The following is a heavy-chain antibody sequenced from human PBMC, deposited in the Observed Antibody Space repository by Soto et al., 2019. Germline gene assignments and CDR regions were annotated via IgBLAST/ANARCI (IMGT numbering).Heavy chain of an antibody. CDR3: ASRNEDGSCLGY. J-gene: IGHJ4*02. CDR2: ISSSSSTI. Sequence: EVQLVESGGGLVQPGGSLRLSCAASGFTFSSYSMNWVRQAPGKGLEWVSYISSSSSTIYYADSVKGRFTISRDNAKNSLYLQMNGLRDEDTTVYYCASRNEDGSCLGYWGQGTLVTVSS. D-gene: IGHD1-1*01. V-gene: IGHV3-48*02. CDR1: GFTFSSYS.